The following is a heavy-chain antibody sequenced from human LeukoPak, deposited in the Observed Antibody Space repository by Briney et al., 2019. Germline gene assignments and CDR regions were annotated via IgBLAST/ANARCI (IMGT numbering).Heavy chain of an antibody. CDR1: GFTFSSYA. D-gene: IGHD4/OR15-4a*01. V-gene: IGHV3-23*01. CDR3: AKDPPANLYNWFDP. J-gene: IGHJ5*02. CDR2: ISGSSGST. Sequence: GGSLRLSCAASGFTFSSYAMSWVRQAPGKGLEWVSAISGSSGSTYYADSVKGRFTISRDNSKNTLYLQMNILRAEDTAVYYCAKDPPANLYNWFDPWGQGTLVTVSS.